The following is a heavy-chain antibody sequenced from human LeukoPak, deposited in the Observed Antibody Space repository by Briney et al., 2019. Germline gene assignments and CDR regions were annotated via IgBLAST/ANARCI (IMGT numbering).Heavy chain of an antibody. J-gene: IGHJ4*02. CDR3: ARVYYYGSGSQGNDY. CDR1: GFTFSSYG. Sequence: GGSLRLSCAASGFTFSSYGMHWVRQAPGKGLEWVAFIRYDGSNKYYADSVKGRFTISRNNSKNTLYLQMNSLRAEDTAVYYCARVYYYGSGSQGNDYWGQGTLVTVSS. CDR2: IRYDGSNK. V-gene: IGHV3-30*02. D-gene: IGHD3-10*01.